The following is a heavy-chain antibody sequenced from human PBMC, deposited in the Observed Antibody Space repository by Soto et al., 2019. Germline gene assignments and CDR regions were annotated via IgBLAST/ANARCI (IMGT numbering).Heavy chain of an antibody. CDR2: INPNSGGT. CDR1: GYTFSDYY. V-gene: IGHV1-2*02. CDR3: ARRWASFDY. J-gene: IGHJ4*02. D-gene: IGHD3-16*01. Sequence: QVEQVQSGAEMKKPGASVKVSCEASGYTFSDYYMHWVQQAPGQGLEWMGWINPNSGGTNYAQKFQGRVTMTRDTSSGTAYMELSRLTSDDTAVYYCARRWASFDYWGQGTLVTVSS.